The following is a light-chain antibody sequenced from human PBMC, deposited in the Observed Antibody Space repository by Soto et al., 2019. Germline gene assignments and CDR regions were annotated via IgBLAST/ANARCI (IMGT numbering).Light chain of an antibody. CDR3: QQYFSAPFT. Sequence: DIVMTQSPDSLAVSLGERATINCKSSQSVLYSSNSKNYLAWYQQKPGQPPKLLIYWASTRESGVPDRFSGSGSGTDFTPTINRLQTEDVAVYYCQQYFSAPFTFGQGTKLEIK. V-gene: IGKV4-1*01. CDR1: QSVLYSSNSKNY. CDR2: WAS. J-gene: IGKJ2*01.